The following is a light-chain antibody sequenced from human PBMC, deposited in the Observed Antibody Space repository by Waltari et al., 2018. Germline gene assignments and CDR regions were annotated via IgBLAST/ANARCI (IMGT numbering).Light chain of an antibody. CDR1: SSDVGAYNF. CDR2: DVS. Sequence: QSALAQPASVSGSPGQSITTSCTGTSSDVGAYNFVSWYHHHPVKAPKLIIYDVSRWPSGVSNRFSGSKSGNTASLTISGLQAEDEADYYCSSYTTISTTLFGGGTKVTVL. J-gene: IGLJ2*01. CDR3: SSYTTISTTL. V-gene: IGLV2-14*01.